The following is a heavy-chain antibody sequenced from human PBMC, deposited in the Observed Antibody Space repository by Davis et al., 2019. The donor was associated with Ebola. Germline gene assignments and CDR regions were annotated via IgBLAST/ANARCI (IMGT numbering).Heavy chain of an antibody. Sequence: GESLKISCAASGFTFSGYWMHWVRQAPGKGLVWVSRIGSDGDYTSYADSVKGRFTISRDNAKNTLYLQMNSLRAEDTALYYCAKDKTMATQYWYFDLWGRGTLVTVSS. CDR3: AKDKTMATQYWYFDL. D-gene: IGHD4/OR15-4a*01. CDR2: IGSDGDYT. J-gene: IGHJ2*01. CDR1: GFTFSGYW. V-gene: IGHV3-74*01.